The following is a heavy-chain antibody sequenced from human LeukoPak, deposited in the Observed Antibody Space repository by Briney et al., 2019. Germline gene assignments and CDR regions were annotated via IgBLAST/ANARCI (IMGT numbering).Heavy chain of an antibody. CDR1: GYTFTGYY. D-gene: IGHD6-13*01. CDR3: ARDPGSSWSRYYFDY. J-gene: IGHJ4*02. V-gene: IGHV1-2*02. Sequence: ASVKVSCKASGYTFTGYYMHWVRQAPRQGLEWMGWINPNSGGTNYAQKFQGRVTMTRDTSISTAYMELSRLRSDDTAVYYCARDPGSSWSRYYFDYWGQGTLVTVSS. CDR2: INPNSGGT.